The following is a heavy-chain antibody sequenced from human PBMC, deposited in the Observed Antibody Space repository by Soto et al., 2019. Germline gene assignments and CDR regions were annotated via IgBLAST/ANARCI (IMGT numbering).Heavy chain of an antibody. D-gene: IGHD3-10*01. J-gene: IGHJ4*02. CDR2: IKSKSDGGTT. CDR1: GFTFSNAC. CDR3: SSESDYYGSGSYNYDY. V-gene: IGHV3-15*01. Sequence: GGSLRLSCAASGFTFSNACMSWVRQAPGKGLEWVGRIKSKSDGGTTDYAAPVKGRFTISRDDSKNTLYLQMNSLKSEDTAVYYCSSESDYYGSGSYNYDYWGQGTLVTVSS.